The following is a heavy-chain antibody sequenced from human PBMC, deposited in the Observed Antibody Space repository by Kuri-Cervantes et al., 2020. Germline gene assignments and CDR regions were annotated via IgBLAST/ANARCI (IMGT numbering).Heavy chain of an antibody. V-gene: IGHV3-53*05. CDR3: AILSVSGAFDI. J-gene: IGHJ3*02. Sequence: GESLKISCAASGFTVSSNYMSWVRQAPGKGLEWVSVIYSGGSTYYADSVKGRFTISRDNSKNTLYLQMNSLRAEDTAVYYCAILSVSGAFDIWGQGTMVTVSS. CDR2: IYSGGST. D-gene: IGHD5/OR15-5a*01. CDR1: GFTVSSNY.